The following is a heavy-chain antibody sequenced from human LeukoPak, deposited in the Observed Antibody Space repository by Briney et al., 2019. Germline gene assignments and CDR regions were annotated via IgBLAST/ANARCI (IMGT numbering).Heavy chain of an antibody. CDR1: GYSFTSYW. J-gene: IGHJ4*02. V-gene: IGHV5-10-1*01. Sequence: GESLKISCKGSGYSFTSYWISWVRQMPGKGLEWMGRIDPSDSYTNYSPSFQGHVTISADKSISTAYLQWSSLKASDTAMYYCARHKLYCSGGSCYFLDYWGQGTLVTDSS. D-gene: IGHD2-15*01. CDR3: ARHKLYCSGGSCYFLDY. CDR2: IDPSDSYT.